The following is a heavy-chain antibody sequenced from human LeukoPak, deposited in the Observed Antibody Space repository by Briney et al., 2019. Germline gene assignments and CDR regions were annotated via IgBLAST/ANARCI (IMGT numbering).Heavy chain of an antibody. J-gene: IGHJ4*02. CDR2: IYHGGSY. Sequence: PSETLSLTCTLSGGSISTYYWSWIRQPPGKGLEWIGYIYHGGSYNYNPSLKSRVTISVDTSKNQFSLELSSVTAADTAVYYCARGGGYASPIGYWGQGALVTVSS. CDR1: GGSISTYY. V-gene: IGHV4-59*01. D-gene: IGHD5-12*01. CDR3: ARGGGYASPIGY.